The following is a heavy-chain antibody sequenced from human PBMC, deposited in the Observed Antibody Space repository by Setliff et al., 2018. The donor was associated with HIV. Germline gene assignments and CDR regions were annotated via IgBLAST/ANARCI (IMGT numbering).Heavy chain of an antibody. CDR3: ARGYPGIAVAGLTYYYYYYMDV. D-gene: IGHD6-19*01. J-gene: IGHJ6*03. Sequence: PSETLSLTCTVSGGSISTYFWSWIRQPPGKGLEWIGYIYYSGSSNHNPSLTSRVTISVDTSKNQFSLKLSSVTAADTAVYYCARGYPGIAVAGLTYYYYYYMDVWG. V-gene: IGHV4-59*01. CDR2: IYYSGSS. CDR1: GGSISTYF.